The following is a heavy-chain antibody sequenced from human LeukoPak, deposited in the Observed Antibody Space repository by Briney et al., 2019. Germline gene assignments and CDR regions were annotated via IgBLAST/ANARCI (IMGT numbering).Heavy chain of an antibody. CDR1: GGSISSSSYY. CDR2: IYYSGST. V-gene: IGHV4-39*01. J-gene: IGHJ4*02. Sequence: PSETLSLTCTVSGGSISSSSYYWGWIRQPPGKGLEWIGSIYYSGSTYYNPSLKSRVTISVDTSKNQFSLKLSSVTAADTAVYYCARLNSAAGTGGASGFDYWGQGTLVTVSS. D-gene: IGHD6-13*01. CDR3: ARLNSAAGTGGASGFDY.